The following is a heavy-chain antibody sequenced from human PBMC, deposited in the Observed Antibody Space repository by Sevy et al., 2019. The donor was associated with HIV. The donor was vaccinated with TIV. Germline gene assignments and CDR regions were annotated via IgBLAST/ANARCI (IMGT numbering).Heavy chain of an antibody. CDR2: IDYSRST. CDR1: GGSISSSSYY. D-gene: IGHD3-22*01. J-gene: IGHJ4*02. CDR3: ARQGYYDTSGTDPFDY. Sequence: SETLSLTCTVSGGSISSSSYYWGWIRQPPGKGWEWIGSIDYSRSTYYNPSLKRRVTISVDTSKNQFSLTLSSVTAADTAVYYSARQGYYDTSGTDPFDYWGQGTLVTVSS. V-gene: IGHV4-39*01.